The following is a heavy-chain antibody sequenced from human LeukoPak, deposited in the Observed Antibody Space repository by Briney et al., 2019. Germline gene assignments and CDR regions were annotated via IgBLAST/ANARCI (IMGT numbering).Heavy chain of an antibody. D-gene: IGHD3-16*01. CDR1: GFTFSSYG. CDR3: ARGGHD. CDR2: ISYDGSNK. Sequence: PGTSLRLSCAASGFTFSSYGMHWVRQAPGKGLEWVAVISYDGSNKYYADSVKGRFTISRDNAKNSMYLQMNRLRAEDTAVYYCARGGHDWGQGTLVTVSS. J-gene: IGHJ1*01. V-gene: IGHV3-30*03.